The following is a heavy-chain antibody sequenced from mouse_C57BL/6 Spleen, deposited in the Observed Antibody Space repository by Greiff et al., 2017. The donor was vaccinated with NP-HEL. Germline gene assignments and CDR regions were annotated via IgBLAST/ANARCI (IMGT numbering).Heavy chain of an antibody. CDR3: ARDFYAMDY. CDR1: GYAFSSSW. Sequence: QVQLQHSGPELVKPGASVKISCKASGYAFSSSWMNWVKQRPGKGLEWIGRIYPGDGDTNYNGKFKGKATLTADKSSSTDYMQLSSLTSEYSAVYFCARDFYAMDYWGQGTSVTVSS. V-gene: IGHV1-82*01. CDR2: IYPGDGDT. J-gene: IGHJ4*01.